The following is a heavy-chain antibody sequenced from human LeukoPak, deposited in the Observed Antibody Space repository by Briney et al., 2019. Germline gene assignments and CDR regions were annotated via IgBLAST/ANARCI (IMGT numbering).Heavy chain of an antibody. V-gene: IGHV3-48*02. J-gene: IGHJ4*02. CDR2: IRSSGSPI. CDR1: GFTFCGYS. Sequence: GGSLRLSCALSGFTFCGYSMNCVRQAPGKGVEWVSYIRSSGSPIYYADSVKRRFTISRDNAKNSVYLQMNSLRDEDTAMYYCVRDPDALDYWGQGTLVTVSS. CDR3: VRDPDALDY.